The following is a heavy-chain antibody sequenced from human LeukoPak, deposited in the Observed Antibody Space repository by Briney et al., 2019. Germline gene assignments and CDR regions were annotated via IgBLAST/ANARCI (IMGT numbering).Heavy chain of an antibody. J-gene: IGHJ3*01. Sequence: GGSLRLSCAASGFTFSDHYMDWVRQAPGKGLEWVGRIRNKVNSYTTEYAASVKGRFTISRDDSKNSLYLQMNSLKTADTAVYFCARALQYSSGWSHAFDDWGQGTMVTVSS. CDR2: IRNKVNSYTT. D-gene: IGHD6-19*01. CDR3: ARALQYSSGWSHAFDD. V-gene: IGHV3-72*01. CDR1: GFTFSDHY.